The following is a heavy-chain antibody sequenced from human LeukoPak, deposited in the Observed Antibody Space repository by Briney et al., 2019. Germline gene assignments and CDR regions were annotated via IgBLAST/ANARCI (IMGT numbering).Heavy chain of an antibody. Sequence: QAGGSLRLSCAASGFTFSSYAMSWVRQAPGKGLEWVSAISGSGGSTYYADSVKGRFTISRDNSKNTLYLQMNSLRAEDTAVYYCAKVKGIAVAGPNFDYWGQGTLVTVSS. CDR1: GFTFSSYA. V-gene: IGHV3-23*01. D-gene: IGHD6-19*01. J-gene: IGHJ4*02. CDR3: AKVKGIAVAGPNFDY. CDR2: ISGSGGST.